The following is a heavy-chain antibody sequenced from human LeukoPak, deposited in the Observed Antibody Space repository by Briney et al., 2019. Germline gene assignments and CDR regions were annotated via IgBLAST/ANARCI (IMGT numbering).Heavy chain of an antibody. D-gene: IGHD2-15*01. CDR1: GYTFTSYY. CDR2: INPSGGST. Sequence: ASVKVSCKASGYTFTSYYMHWVRQAPGQGLEWMGIINPSGGSTSYAQKFQGRVTITADKSTSTAYMELSSLRSEDTAVYYCARDRYCSGGSCYGFDYWGQGTLVTVSS. CDR3: ARDRYCSGGSCYGFDY. V-gene: IGHV1-46*01. J-gene: IGHJ4*02.